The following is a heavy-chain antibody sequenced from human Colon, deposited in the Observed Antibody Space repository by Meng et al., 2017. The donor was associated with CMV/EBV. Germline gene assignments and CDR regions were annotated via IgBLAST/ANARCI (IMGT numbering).Heavy chain of an antibody. D-gene: IGHD1-14*01. J-gene: IGHJ6*02. V-gene: IGHV1-2*02. CDR3: ARGRMWVVPADFHGIDS. CDR1: GGSFSDYA. Sequence: ASVKVSCKTSGGSFSDYAISWVRQAPGQGLEWMGWINPKVGGTSYARKFRGRVTMTRDTSTATAYMEVNRLTSDDTAVYFCARGRMWVVPADFHGIDSWGPGTKVTVSS. CDR2: INPKVGGT.